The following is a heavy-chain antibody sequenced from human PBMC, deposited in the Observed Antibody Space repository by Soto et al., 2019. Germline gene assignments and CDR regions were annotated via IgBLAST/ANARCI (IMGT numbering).Heavy chain of an antibody. CDR1: GFTFSSYA. J-gene: IGHJ4*02. V-gene: IGHV3-23*01. D-gene: IGHD7-27*01. Sequence: QPGGSLRLSCAASGFTFSSYAMSWVRQAPGKGLEWVSAISGSGGSTYCADSVKGRFAISRDNSKNTLYLQMNSLRAEDTAVYYCAKDLTPFRIYYFDYWGQGTLVTVSS. CDR2: ISGSGGST. CDR3: AKDLTPFRIYYFDY.